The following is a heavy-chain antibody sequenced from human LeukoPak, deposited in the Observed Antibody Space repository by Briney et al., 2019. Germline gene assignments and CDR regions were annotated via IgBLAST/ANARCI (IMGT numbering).Heavy chain of an antibody. V-gene: IGHV3-21*01. CDR3: ARDLSYGDSRS. D-gene: IGHD4-17*01. Sequence: GGSLRLSCAASGFPFSTYSMNWVRQAPGKRVEWGSSISSSSSSIHYADSVKGRFTISRDNAKNSLYLQMNSLRAEDTAVYYCARDLSYGDSRSGGQGTLVTVSS. CDR1: GFPFSTYS. J-gene: IGHJ4*02. CDR2: ISSSSSSI.